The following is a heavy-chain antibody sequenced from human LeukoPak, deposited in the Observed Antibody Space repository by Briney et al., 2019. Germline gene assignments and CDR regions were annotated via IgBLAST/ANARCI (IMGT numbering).Heavy chain of an antibody. D-gene: IGHD3-10*01. CDR1: GFTFSSYW. CDR3: AKGSSGSYYSGRLCNWFDH. Sequence: GGSLRLSCAASGFTFSSYWMSWVRQAPGEGLEWVSNISQDGSVQNYVDSVKGRFTISRDNPKNTLYLQMNSLRAEDTAVYYLAKGSSGSYYSGRLCNWFDHWGQGTLVTVSS. J-gene: IGHJ5*02. CDR2: ISQDGSVQ. V-gene: IGHV3-7*03.